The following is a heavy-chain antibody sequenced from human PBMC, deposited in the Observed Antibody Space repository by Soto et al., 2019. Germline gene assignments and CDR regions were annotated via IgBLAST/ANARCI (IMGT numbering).Heavy chain of an antibody. Sequence: QLQESGPGLVKPSETLSRTCTVSGVSFTSTNSFWGWIRQPPGTGLEWIGYMYYNGNTFYSPSLKGRVTISADTTTRQFSLALSSVTAAHTAMYYCAILQIYDTRAAPTPIFHPWGLGAMVTVSS. CDR3: AILQIYDTRAAPTPIFHP. CDR2: MYYNGNT. V-gene: IGHV4-39*01. J-gene: IGHJ1*01. D-gene: IGHD3-22*01. CDR1: GVSFTSTNSF.